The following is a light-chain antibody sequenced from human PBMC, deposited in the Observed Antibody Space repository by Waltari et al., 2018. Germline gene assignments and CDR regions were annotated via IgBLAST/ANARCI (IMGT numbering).Light chain of an antibody. J-gene: IGLJ2*01. Sequence: SYVLTQAPSVSVAPGETARVTCGGQNIGTKSVHWYQQKPGQAPVVVIYYATDRPSGCPERFSGSKSGNTATRTISTVAVGGEAVYYCQLWDSYDDRPVFGGGTHLTVL. V-gene: IGLV3-21*04. CDR1: NIGTKS. CDR2: YAT. CDR3: QLWDSYDDRPV.